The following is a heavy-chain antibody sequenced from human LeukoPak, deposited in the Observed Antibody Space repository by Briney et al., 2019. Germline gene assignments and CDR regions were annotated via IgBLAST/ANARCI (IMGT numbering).Heavy chain of an antibody. J-gene: IGHJ4*02. V-gene: IGHV3-21*01. CDR3: AREPIVGVHFDY. CDR2: IGSKSDYK. D-gene: IGHD1-26*01. Sequence: PGGSLRLSCAVSGFTFSDYSMDWVRQAPGKRLEWVSSIGSKSDYKYYADSVKGRFTISRDNAKNSLYLQMNSLRAEDTGVYYCAREPIVGVHFDYWGQGTLVTVSS. CDR1: GFTFSDYS.